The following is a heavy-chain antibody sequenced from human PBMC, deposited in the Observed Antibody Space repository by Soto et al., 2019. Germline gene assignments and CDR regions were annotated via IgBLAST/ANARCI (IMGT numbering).Heavy chain of an antibody. CDR1: GFTFSSYS. D-gene: IGHD6-19*01. CDR3: AGTLIAVAGSFNYYYYYGMDV. Sequence: GGSLRLSCAASGFTFSSYSMNSVRQAPGKGLEWVSSISSSSSYIYYADSVKGRFTISRDNAKNSLYLQMNSLRAEDTAVYYCAGTLIAVAGSFNYYYYYGMDVWGQGTTVTVSS. J-gene: IGHJ6*02. V-gene: IGHV3-21*01. CDR2: ISSSSSYI.